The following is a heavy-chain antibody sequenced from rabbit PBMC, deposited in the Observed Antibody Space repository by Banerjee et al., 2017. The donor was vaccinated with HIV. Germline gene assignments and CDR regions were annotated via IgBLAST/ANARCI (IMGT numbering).Heavy chain of an antibody. D-gene: IGHD4-1*01. CDR1: EFSFSSSYY. CDR3: ARGDISSGWDL. V-gene: IGHV1S45*01. Sequence: QEQLEESGGDLVKPEGSLTLTCTASEFSFSSSYYMCWVRQAPGKGLEWIGCIYTSSGNTVYATWAKGRFTISKTSSTTVTLQMTSLTAADTATYFCARGDISSGWDLWGPGTLVTVS. J-gene: IGHJ4*01. CDR2: IYTSSGNT.